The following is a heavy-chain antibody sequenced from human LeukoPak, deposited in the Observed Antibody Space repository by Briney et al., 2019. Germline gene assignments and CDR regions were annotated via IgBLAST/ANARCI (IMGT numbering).Heavy chain of an antibody. CDR3: ARHSGSYWTIAEY. J-gene: IGHJ4*02. CDR2: IYYSGST. Sequence: PSETLSLTCTVSGGFISSYYWSWIRQPPGKGLEWIGYIYYSGSTNYNPSLKSRVTISVDTSKNQFSLKLRSVTAADTAVYYCARHSGSYWTIAEYWGQGTLVTVSS. V-gene: IGHV4-59*08. D-gene: IGHD1-26*01. CDR1: GGFISSYY.